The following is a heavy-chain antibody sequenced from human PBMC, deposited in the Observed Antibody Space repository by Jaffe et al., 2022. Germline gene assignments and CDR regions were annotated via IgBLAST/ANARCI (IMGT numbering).Heavy chain of an antibody. CDR2: IIPIFGTA. CDR1: GGTFSSYA. V-gene: IGHV1-69*05. CDR3: ARDGGYCSGGSCYSHPNWFDP. Sequence: QVQLVQSGAEVKKPGSSVKVSCKASGGTFSSYAISWVRQAPGQGLEWMGGIIPIFGTANYAQKFQGRVTITTDESTSTAYMELSSLRSEDTAVYYCARDGGYCSGGSCYSHPNWFDPWGQGTLVTVSS. D-gene: IGHD2-15*01. J-gene: IGHJ5*02.